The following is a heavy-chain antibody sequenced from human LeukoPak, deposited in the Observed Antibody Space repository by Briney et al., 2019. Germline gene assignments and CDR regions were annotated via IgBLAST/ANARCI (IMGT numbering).Heavy chain of an antibody. J-gene: IGHJ6*02. CDR2: IYYSGST. D-gene: IGHD6-19*01. Sequence: SETLSLTCTVSGGSISSYYWSWIRQPPGKGLEWIGYIYYSGSTNYNPSLKSRVTISVDTSKNQFSLKLSSVTAADTAVYYCARHSGRYENGMDVWGQGTTVTVSS. CDR1: GGSISSYY. V-gene: IGHV4-59*08. CDR3: ARHSGRYENGMDV.